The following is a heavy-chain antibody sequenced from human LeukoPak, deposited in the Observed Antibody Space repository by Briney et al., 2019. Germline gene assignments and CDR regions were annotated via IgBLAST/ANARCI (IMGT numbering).Heavy chain of an antibody. D-gene: IGHD5-12*01. CDR3: ARDLLGGYDF. CDR1: GFSFGSYG. J-gene: IGHJ4*02. Sequence: GGSLRLSCAASGFSFGSYGLSWVRQAPGKGPQWVSYISGNGGTTHYADSVEGRFTISRDNAENSLYLQMNSLRGEDSAVYYCARDLLGGYDFWGQGTLVTV. V-gene: IGHV3-48*04. CDR2: ISGNGGTT.